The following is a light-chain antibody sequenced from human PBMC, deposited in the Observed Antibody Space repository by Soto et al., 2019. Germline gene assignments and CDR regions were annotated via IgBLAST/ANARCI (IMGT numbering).Light chain of an antibody. CDR1: SSDVGAYKY. CDR3: TSYVGSDIWV. J-gene: IGLJ3*02. V-gene: IGLV2-8*01. CDR2: EVS. Sequence: QSALTQPPAAAGSPGQSVTISCTGTSSDVGAYKYVSWYQQDPGKAPKLMIYEVSKRPSGVPDRFSGSKSGNTASLTVSGLQAEDEADYYCTSYVGSDIWVFGGGTKVPVL.